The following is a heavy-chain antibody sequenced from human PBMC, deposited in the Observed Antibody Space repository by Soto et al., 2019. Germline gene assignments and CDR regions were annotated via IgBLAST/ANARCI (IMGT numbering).Heavy chain of an antibody. V-gene: IGHV4-39*01. D-gene: IGHD6-13*01. CDR1: GGSIRSSSYY. CDR2: IYYSGST. J-gene: IGHJ4*02. Sequence: QLQLQESGPGLVKPSETLSLTCTVSGGSIRSSSYYWGWIRQPPGKGLEWIGSIYYSGSTYYNPSLKSRVTISVDTSKNQFSLKLSSVTAADTAVYYCARRVFISTWPSYFDYWGQGTLVTVSS. CDR3: ARRVFISTWPSYFDY.